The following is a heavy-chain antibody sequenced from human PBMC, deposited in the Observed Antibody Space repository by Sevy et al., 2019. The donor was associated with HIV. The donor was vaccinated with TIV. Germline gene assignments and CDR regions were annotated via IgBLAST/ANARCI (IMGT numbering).Heavy chain of an antibody. CDR3: AREAGSTYYGLIDF. V-gene: IGHV1-2*06. CDR2: INPKSGGT. CDR1: GYTFTDNY. J-gene: IGHJ4*02. Sequence: ASVKVSCRASGYTFTDNYVHWVRQAPGQGLEWMGRINPKSGGTKYAQNFQGRFTMTRDTSISTAYMEVTRLRFDDTALYHCAREAGSTYYGLIDFWGQGSLVTVSS. D-gene: IGHD1-26*01.